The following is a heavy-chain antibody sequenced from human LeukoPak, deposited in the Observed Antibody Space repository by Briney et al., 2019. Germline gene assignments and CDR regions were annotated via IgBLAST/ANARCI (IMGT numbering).Heavy chain of an antibody. D-gene: IGHD3-3*01. Sequence: ASVKVSCKASGYTFTSYYMHWVRQAPGQGLEWMGWINPNSGGTNYAQKFQDRVTMTRDTSISTAYMELSRLRSDDTAVYYCARETYDFWSGYEEPGPYYYMDVWGKGTTVTVSS. CDR1: GYTFTSYY. J-gene: IGHJ6*03. CDR2: INPNSGGT. V-gene: IGHV1-2*02. CDR3: ARETYDFWSGYEEPGPYYYMDV.